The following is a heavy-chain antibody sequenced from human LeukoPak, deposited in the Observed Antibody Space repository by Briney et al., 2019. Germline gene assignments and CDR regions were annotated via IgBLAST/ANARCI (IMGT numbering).Heavy chain of an antibody. J-gene: IGHJ6*03. V-gene: IGHV3-48*03. CDR3: AREREWLANYYYYMDV. CDR1: GFTFSSYE. Sequence: GGSLRLSCAASGFTFSSYEMNWVRQAPGKGLEWVSYISSSGSTIYYADSVKGRFTISRDNAKNSLYLQMNSLRAEDTAVYYCAREREWLANYYYYMDVWGKGTTVTVSS. CDR2: ISSSGSTI. D-gene: IGHD6-19*01.